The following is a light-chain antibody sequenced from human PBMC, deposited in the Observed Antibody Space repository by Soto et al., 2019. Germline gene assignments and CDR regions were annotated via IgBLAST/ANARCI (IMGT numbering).Light chain of an antibody. CDR1: QCVSSY. CDR3: QQRSNWPYT. CDR2: DSS. Sequence: EIVLTQSPATLSLSPGERATLSCRASQCVSSYLAWYQQKPGQAPRLLIYDSSNRATGIPARFSGSGSGSAFTLTISSLEPEDFAVYYCQQRSNWPYTFGQGTKLEIK. J-gene: IGKJ2*01. V-gene: IGKV3-11*01.